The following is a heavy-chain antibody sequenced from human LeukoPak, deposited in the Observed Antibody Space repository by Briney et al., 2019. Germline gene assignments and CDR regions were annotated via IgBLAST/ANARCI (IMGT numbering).Heavy chain of an antibody. J-gene: IGHJ6*02. D-gene: IGHD3-3*01. Sequence: GGSLRLSCAASGFTFSSYSMNWVRQAPGKGLEWVSSISSSSSYIYYADSVKGRFTISRDNAKNSLYLQMNSLRAEDTAVYYCARDSPNYDFWSGYSYYYGMDAWGQGTTVTVSS. CDR1: GFTFSSYS. CDR3: ARDSPNYDFWSGYSYYYGMDA. V-gene: IGHV3-21*01. CDR2: ISSSSSYI.